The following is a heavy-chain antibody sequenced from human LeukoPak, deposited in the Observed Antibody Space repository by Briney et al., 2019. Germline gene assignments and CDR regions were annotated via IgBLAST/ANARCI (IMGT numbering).Heavy chain of an antibody. CDR1: GFTFSSYE. V-gene: IGHV3-9*01. CDR3: AKDMRSGSYSRLAFDI. J-gene: IGHJ3*02. D-gene: IGHD1-26*01. Sequence: GGSLRLSCAASGFTFSSYEMNWVRQAPGKGLEWVSGISWNSGSIGYADSVKGRFTISRDNAKNSLYLQMNSLRAEDTALYYCAKDMRSGSYSRLAFDIWGQGTMVTVSS. CDR2: ISWNSGSI.